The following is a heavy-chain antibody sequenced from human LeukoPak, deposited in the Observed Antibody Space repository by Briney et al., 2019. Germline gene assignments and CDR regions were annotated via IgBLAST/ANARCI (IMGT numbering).Heavy chain of an antibody. CDR2: IYYSGST. V-gene: IGHV4-59*01. CDR3: ARALRVVIKEVADAFDI. J-gene: IGHJ3*02. CDR1: GGSISSYY. Sequence: SETLSLTCTVSGGSISSYYWSWIRQPPGKGLEWCGYIYYSGSTNYNPSLKSRVTISVDTSKNQFSLKLSSVTAADTAVYYCARALRVVIKEVADAFDIWGQGTMVTVSS. D-gene: IGHD3-3*01.